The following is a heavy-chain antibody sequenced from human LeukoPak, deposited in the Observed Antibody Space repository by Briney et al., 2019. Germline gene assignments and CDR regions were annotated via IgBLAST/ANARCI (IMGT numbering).Heavy chain of an antibody. V-gene: IGHV3-23*01. Sequence: LTGGSLRLSCAASGFTFINDAMSWVRQAPGKGLEWVSAISGSGGSTYYADSVKGRFTISRDNSKNTLYLQMNSLRAEDTAVYYCAKAHRSGWLKVGYWGQGTLVTVSS. CDR1: GFTFINDA. D-gene: IGHD6-19*01. CDR3: AKAHRSGWLKVGY. J-gene: IGHJ4*02. CDR2: ISGSGGST.